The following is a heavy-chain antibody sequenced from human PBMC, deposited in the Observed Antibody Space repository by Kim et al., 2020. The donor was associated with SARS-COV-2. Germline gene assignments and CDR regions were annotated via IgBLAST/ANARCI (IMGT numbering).Heavy chain of an antibody. CDR1: GFTFGDYA. Sequence: GGSLRLSCTASGFTFGDYAMSWFRQAPGKGLEWVGFIRSKAYGGTTEYAASVKGRFTISRDDSKSIAYLQMNSPKTEDTAVYYCTRPYYDFWAAYEYYFDYWGQGTLVTVSS. CDR2: IRSKAYGGTT. J-gene: IGHJ4*02. D-gene: IGHD3-3*01. CDR3: TRPYYDFWAAYEYYFDY. V-gene: IGHV3-49*03.